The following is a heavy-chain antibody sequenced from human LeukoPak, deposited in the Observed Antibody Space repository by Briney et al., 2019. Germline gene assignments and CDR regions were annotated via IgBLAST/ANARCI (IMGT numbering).Heavy chain of an antibody. CDR2: INHSGST. V-gene: IGHV4-34*01. J-gene: IGHJ5*02. CDR3: ARCDAVAGIVWFDP. Sequence: SETLSLTCAVYGGSFSGYYWSWIRQPPGKGLEWIGEINHSGSTNYNPSLKSRVTISVDTSRNQFSLKLSSVTAADTAVYYCARCDAVAGIVWFDPWGQGTLVTVSS. CDR1: GGSFSGYY. D-gene: IGHD6-13*01.